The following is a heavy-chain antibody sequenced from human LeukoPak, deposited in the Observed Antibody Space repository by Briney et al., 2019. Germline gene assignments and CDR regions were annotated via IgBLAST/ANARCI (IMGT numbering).Heavy chain of an antibody. V-gene: IGHV1-18*01. CDR1: GYTFTSYG. Sequence: GASVKVSCKASGYTFTSYGISWVRQAPGQGLEWMGWISAHNGNTNYAQKLQGRVTMTTDTSTSTAYMELRSLRSDDTAVYYCARVFGVVIRNYMDVWGKGTTVTVSS. J-gene: IGHJ6*03. CDR3: ARVFGVVIRNYMDV. D-gene: IGHD3-3*01. CDR2: ISAHNGNT.